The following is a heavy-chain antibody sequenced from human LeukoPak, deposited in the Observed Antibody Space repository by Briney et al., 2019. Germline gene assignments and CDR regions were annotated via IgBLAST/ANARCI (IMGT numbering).Heavy chain of an antibody. J-gene: IGHJ6*03. CDR3: AKDGYCSGGSCYTEAYYYYYYYMDV. D-gene: IGHD2-15*01. CDR2: ISWNSGSI. V-gene: IGHV3-9*01. CDR1: GFTFDDYA. Sequence: PGRSLRLSCAASGFTFDDYAMHWVRHVPGKGLEWVSGISWNSGSIGYADSVKGRFTISRDNAKNSLYLQMNSLRAEDTAVYYCAKDGYCSGGSCYTEAYYYYYYYMDVWGKGTTVTISS.